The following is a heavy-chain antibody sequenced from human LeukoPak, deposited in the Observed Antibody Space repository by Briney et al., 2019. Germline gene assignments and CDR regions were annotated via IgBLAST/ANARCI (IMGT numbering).Heavy chain of an antibody. CDR1: GGSISSYY. CDR2: ISYSGST. J-gene: IGHJ4*02. V-gene: IGHV4-59*08. D-gene: IGHD6-13*01. Sequence: ASETLSLTCTVSGGSISSYYWSWIRQPPGKGLEWIGYISYSGSTNFNPSLKSRVTISVDTSKNQFSLKVGSVTAADTAVYYCARRAGFSGSWTVDFWGQGTLITVSS. CDR3: ARRAGFSGSWTVDF.